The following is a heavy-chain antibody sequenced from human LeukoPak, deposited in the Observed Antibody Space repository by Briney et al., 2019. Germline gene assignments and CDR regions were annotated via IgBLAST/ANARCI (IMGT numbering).Heavy chain of an antibody. CDR2: IYHSGST. CDR1: GGSISSSNW. D-gene: IGHD6-13*01. V-gene: IGHV4-4*02. Sequence: PSETLSLTCAVSGGSISSSNWWSWVRQPPGKGLEWIGEIYHSGSTNYNPSLKSRVIISVDKSKNQFSLKLSSVTAADTAVYYCARVIAAAGTFDYWGQGTLVTVSS. CDR3: ARVIAAAGTFDY. J-gene: IGHJ4*02.